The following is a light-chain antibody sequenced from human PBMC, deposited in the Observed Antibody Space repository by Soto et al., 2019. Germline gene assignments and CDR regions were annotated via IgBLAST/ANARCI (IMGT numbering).Light chain of an antibody. CDR2: GAS. CDR1: QSVISSY. J-gene: IGKJ2*01. CDR3: KQEGSTPPYT. Sequence: EILLTQSPGTLSLSPGVRATLSCRASQSVISSYLACYQQKPGQSPRLLIYGASSRATGIPDRFSGSGSGTDFTATISRLEPEEYAVDSCKQEGSTPPYTCGQGTKIEIK. V-gene: IGKV3-20*01.